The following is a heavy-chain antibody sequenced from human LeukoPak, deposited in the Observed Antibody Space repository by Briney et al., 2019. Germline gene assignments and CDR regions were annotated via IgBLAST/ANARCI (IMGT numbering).Heavy chain of an antibody. Sequence: ASVKVSCKASGGTFSSYAISWVRQAPGQRLEWMGWIKAGNGNTKYSQEFQGRVTITRDTSASTVYMELSSLRSEDMAVYYCAREYVVGTYSDYWGQGTLVTVSS. V-gene: IGHV1-3*03. D-gene: IGHD2-21*01. J-gene: IGHJ4*02. CDR1: GGTFSSYA. CDR3: AREYVVGTYSDY. CDR2: IKAGNGNT.